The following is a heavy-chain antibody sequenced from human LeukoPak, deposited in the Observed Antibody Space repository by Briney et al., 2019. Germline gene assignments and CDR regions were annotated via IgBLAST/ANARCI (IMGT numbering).Heavy chain of an antibody. CDR1: GGSFSGYY. D-gene: IGHD3-16*02. V-gene: IGHV4-34*01. CDR2: INHSGST. J-gene: IGHJ4*02. CDR3: ARDYRGTYPPGYFDY. Sequence: KPSETLSLTCAVYGGSFSGYYWSWIRQPPGKGLEWIGEINHSGSTNYNPSLKSRVTISVDTSKNQFSLKLSSVTAADTAVYYCARDYRGTYPPGYFDYWGQGTLVTVSS.